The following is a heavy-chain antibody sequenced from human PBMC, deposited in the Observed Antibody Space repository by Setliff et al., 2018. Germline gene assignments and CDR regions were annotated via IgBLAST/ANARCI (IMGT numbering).Heavy chain of an antibody. CDR1: GYIFTDYY. V-gene: IGHV1-2*04. Sequence: ASVKVSCKSSGYIFTDYYIHWVRQAPGQGLEWMGWINPDSGDANYGPNFQGWVTMTRDTSIDTAYLDLSRLKSDDTAVYHCSRERSRRHCYGGSCDFYYYGLDVWGQGTTVTVSS. J-gene: IGHJ6*02. CDR2: INPDSGDA. CDR3: SRERSRRHCYGGSCDFYYYGLDV. D-gene: IGHD2-15*01.